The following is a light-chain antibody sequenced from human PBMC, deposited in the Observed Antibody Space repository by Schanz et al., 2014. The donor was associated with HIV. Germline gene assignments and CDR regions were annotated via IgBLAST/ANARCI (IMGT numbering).Light chain of an antibody. CDR2: AAS. CDR3: QQYNDWPPIT. J-gene: IGKJ5*01. V-gene: IGKV3D-15*01. CDR1: QRVGDN. Sequence: EIVLTQSPGSLSLSPGGRATLSCRASQRVGDNFLAWYQQKPGQAPRLLIYAASSRATGIPDRFSGSGSGTEFTLTISSLQSEDFAVYYCQQYNDWPPITFGQGTRLEIK.